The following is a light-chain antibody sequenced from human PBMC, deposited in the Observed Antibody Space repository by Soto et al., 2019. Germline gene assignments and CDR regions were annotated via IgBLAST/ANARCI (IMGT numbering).Light chain of an antibody. Sequence: DIQMTQSPSTLSASVGDRVTITCRASQSISSWLAWYQQKPGKVPNLLIYKASRLESGVPSRFSGSGSGTESTLTISSLQPDDFATYYCQQYNSYPWTFGQGTKVDIK. CDR1: QSISSW. J-gene: IGKJ1*01. CDR2: KAS. CDR3: QQYNSYPWT. V-gene: IGKV1-5*03.